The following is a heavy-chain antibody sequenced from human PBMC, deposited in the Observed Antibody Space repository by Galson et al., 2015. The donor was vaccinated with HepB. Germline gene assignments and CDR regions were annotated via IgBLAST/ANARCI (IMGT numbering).Heavy chain of an antibody. J-gene: IGHJ4*02. Sequence: SLRLSCAASGFNFSGSAIHWVRQASGKGPEWIGRIRSKTSNYAALYVQSLKGRFTISRDDSKNMAYLHMRSLKTDDTAVCYCVRMGDLSGYSSRWGQGTLVTVSS. D-gene: IGHD6-13*01. V-gene: IGHV3-73*01. CDR1: GFNFSGSA. CDR2: IRSKTSNYAA. CDR3: VRMGDLSGYSSR.